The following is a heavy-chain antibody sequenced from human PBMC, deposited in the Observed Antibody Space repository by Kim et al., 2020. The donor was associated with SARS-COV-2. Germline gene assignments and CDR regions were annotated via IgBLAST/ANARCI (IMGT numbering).Heavy chain of an antibody. CDR1: GYTFTSYG. J-gene: IGHJ6*02. Sequence: ASVKVSCKASGYTFTSYGISWVRQAPGQGLEWMGWISAYNGNTNYAQKLQGRVTMTTDTSTSTAYMELRSLRSDDTAVYYCARVLLYAYYDILTGYPLSGYYGMDVWGQGTTVTVSS. CDR3: ARVLLYAYYDILTGYPLSGYYGMDV. V-gene: IGHV1-18*01. D-gene: IGHD3-9*01. CDR2: ISAYNGNT.